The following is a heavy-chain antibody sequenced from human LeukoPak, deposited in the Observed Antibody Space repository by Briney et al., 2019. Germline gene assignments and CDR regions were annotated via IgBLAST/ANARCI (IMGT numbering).Heavy chain of an antibody. CDR1: GHTFTSYY. CDR3: ARASDSSGYYAPQHYFDY. J-gene: IGHJ4*02. CDR2: INPSGGST. D-gene: IGHD3-22*01. Sequence: VASVKVSCKASGHTFTSYYMHWVRQAPGQGLEWVGIINPSGGSTSYAQKFQGRVTMTRDTSTSTVYMELSSLRSEDTAVYYCARASDSSGYYAPQHYFDYWGQGTLVTVSS. V-gene: IGHV1-46*03.